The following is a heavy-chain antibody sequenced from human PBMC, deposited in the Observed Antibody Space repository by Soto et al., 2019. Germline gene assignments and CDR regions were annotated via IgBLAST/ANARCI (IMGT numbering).Heavy chain of an antibody. CDR3: ARLSSEYAVDY. CDR2: ISTWNDGK. CDR1: GYTFTDYG. V-gene: IGHV1-18*04. D-gene: IGHD3-22*01. Sequence: QVQLVQSGAEVKEPGASVKVSCKPSGYTFTDYGFSWMRQAPGQGPEWMGWISTWNDGKRDAQKFRGRVTMTRDTSTRTAYMELRSLRADDTAVYYCARLSSEYAVDYWGQGTLVTVSS. J-gene: IGHJ4*02.